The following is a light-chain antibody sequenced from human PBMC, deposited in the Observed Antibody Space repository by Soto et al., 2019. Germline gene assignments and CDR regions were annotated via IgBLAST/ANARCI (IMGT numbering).Light chain of an antibody. Sequence: DIQMTQSPSSLSASVGDRVTITCRASQSISNYLNWYQQKPGKAPELLFYAASTLQSGVPSRFSGSRSGTDFTLTISTLQPEDFATYFCQQTYSTPWTFGQGTKVEIK. J-gene: IGKJ1*01. V-gene: IGKV1-39*01. CDR1: QSISNY. CDR3: QQTYSTPWT. CDR2: AAS.